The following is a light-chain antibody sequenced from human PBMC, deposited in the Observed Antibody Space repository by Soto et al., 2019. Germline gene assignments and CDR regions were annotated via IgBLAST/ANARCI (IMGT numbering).Light chain of an antibody. J-gene: IGKJ3*01. CDR3: QQFISYPVT. CDR2: DAF. V-gene: IGKV1-13*02. CDR1: QGVGSS. Sequence: AIQVTQSPSSLSAAVGDRVTITCRASQGVGSSLAWYQQKPGTAPKLLIHDAFSLESGVPSRFSGSGSGTDFTLTITRLQPEDFATYFCQQFISYPVTLGPGTKVDIK.